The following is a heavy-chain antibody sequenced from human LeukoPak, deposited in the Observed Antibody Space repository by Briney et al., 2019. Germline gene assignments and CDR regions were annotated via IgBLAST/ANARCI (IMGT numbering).Heavy chain of an antibody. CDR2: INWNGGST. D-gene: IGHD3-10*01. Sequence: PGGSLRLSRAASGFTFDDYGMSWVRQAPRKGLAWVSGINWNGGSTGYADSVKGRFTISRDNAENSLYLQMNSLRAEDTALYYCARSMAMVRGFDYWGQGTLVTVSS. CDR1: GFTFDDYG. J-gene: IGHJ4*02. V-gene: IGHV3-20*04. CDR3: ARSMAMVRGFDY.